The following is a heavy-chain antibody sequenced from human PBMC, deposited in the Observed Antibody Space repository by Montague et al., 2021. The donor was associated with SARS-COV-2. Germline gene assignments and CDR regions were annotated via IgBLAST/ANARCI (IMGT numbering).Heavy chain of an antibody. CDR1: GTSFSGYY. CDR3: ARRRGHYGMDV. V-gene: IGHV4-34*01. Sequence: SETLSLTCAVHGTSFSGYYWNWIRQPPGKGLEWIGEINHGGSTKYSPSLESRVTILVDTSKKQFSLKLKSMTAADTAVYYCARRRGHYGMDVWGQGTTITVSS. CDR2: INHGGST. J-gene: IGHJ6*02.